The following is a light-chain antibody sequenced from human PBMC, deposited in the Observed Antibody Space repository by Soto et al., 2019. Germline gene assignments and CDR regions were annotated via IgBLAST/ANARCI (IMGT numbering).Light chain of an antibody. Sequence: QSALAQPASVSGAPGQSITISCSGTTSDIGSSDYVSWYQQHPGEAPRLTIFDVSYRPPGISARFSGSKSGTTAFLTISGLQAGDEAYYFCSSYSSSCPGVVFGGGTKVTVL. V-gene: IGLV2-14*03. CDR2: DVS. CDR3: SSYSSSCPGVV. J-gene: IGLJ2*01. CDR1: TSDIGSSDY.